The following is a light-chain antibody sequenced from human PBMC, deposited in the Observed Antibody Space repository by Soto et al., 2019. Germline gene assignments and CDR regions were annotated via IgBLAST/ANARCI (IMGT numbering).Light chain of an antibody. CDR1: QSISSY. Sequence: DIEMTQSPSSLSASVGDRATITFRASQSISSYLNWYQQKPGKAPKLLIYAASSLQSGVPSRFSGSGSGTEFTLTISSLQPEDFATYYCLQLNSYPLTFGGGTRLEI. CDR2: AAS. V-gene: IGKV1-17*01. CDR3: LQLNSYPLT. J-gene: IGKJ5*01.